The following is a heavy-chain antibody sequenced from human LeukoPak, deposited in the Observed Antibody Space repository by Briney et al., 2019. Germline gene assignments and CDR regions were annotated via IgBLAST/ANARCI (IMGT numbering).Heavy chain of an antibody. CDR2: INPNSGGT. V-gene: IGHV1-2*02. CDR3: ARRGIGYCSGGSCYDDAFDI. J-gene: IGHJ3*02. D-gene: IGHD2-15*01. CDR1: GYTFTGYY. Sequence: ASVKVSCKASGYTFTGYYMHWVRQAPGQGLEWMGWINPNSGGTNYAQKFQGRVTMTRETSISTAYMELSRLRSDDTAVYYCARRGIGYCSGGSCYDDAFDIWGQGTMVTVSS.